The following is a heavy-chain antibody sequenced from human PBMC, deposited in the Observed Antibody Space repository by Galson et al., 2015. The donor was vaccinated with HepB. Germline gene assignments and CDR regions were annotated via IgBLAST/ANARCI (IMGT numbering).Heavy chain of an antibody. Sequence: SLRLSCAVSGFSFNDHCVDWVRQAPGKGLEWVGRSRNRARGYSTAYAVSVRGRFTVSRDDSKNSVFLQMNRLRSEDTAVYYCARSEVTTVVTDFDSWGQGTLVTVS. D-gene: IGHD4-23*01. CDR3: ARSEVTTVVTDFDS. V-gene: IGHV3-72*01. J-gene: IGHJ4*02. CDR1: GFSFNDHC. CDR2: SRNRARGYST.